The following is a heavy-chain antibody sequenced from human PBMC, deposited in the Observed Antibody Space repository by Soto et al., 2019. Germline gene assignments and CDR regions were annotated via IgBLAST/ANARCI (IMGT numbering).Heavy chain of an antibody. J-gene: IGHJ6*02. Sequence: LSLTCTVSGGSISIGGFYWTWIRQHPGKGLEWISYIYYNGNTYYNPSLKSRVTISVDTSKNQFSLKLSSVTAADTAVYYCARASLGYCTNGVCQSYYGMDVWGQGTTVTVSS. CDR1: GGSISIGGFY. CDR2: IYYNGNT. V-gene: IGHV4-31*03. CDR3: ARASLGYCTNGVCQSYYGMDV. D-gene: IGHD2-8*01.